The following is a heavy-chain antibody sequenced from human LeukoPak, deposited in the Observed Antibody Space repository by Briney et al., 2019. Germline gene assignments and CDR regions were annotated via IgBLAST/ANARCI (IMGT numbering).Heavy chain of an antibody. Sequence: GGSLRLSCAASQFTFSNYAMSWVRQAPGKGLEWVSAISGSGNTTYFGDSVTGRFTISRDNSKNTLYLQMDTLRAEDTAVYYCAKVPGSSITRYFYFDYWGQGTLVPVSS. J-gene: IGHJ4*02. V-gene: IGHV3-23*01. D-gene: IGHD6-13*01. CDR3: AKVPGSSITRYFYFDY. CDR1: QFTFSNYA. CDR2: ISGSGNTT.